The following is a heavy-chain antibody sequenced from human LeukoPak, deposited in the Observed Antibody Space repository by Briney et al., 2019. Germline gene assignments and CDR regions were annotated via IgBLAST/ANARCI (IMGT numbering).Heavy chain of an antibody. CDR3: ASPRPDSSADAFDI. V-gene: IGHV1-46*01. Sequence: GASVRVSCKASGSTFISYYIHWVRQAPGQGLEWMGRINPTGGSTSYEEKLQGRVTMTRDTSTSTVYMDLSDLRSEDTAVYYCASPRPDSSADAFDIWGQGTKVTVSS. J-gene: IGHJ3*02. CDR2: INPTGGST. D-gene: IGHD3-22*01. CDR1: GSTFISYY.